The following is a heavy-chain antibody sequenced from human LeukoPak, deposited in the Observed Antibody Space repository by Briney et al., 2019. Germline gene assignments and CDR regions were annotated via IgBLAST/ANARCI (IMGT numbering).Heavy chain of an antibody. CDR1: GVSISSYY. Sequence: SETLSLTCTVSGVSISSYYWSWVRQPPGKGLEWIGYIYYSENTNYNSSLKSRVTISEDTSKNQFSLNLTSVTAADTAVYYCAGGNFYDSSGHPYHFHYWGQGTLVTVPS. CDR3: AGGNFYDSSGHPYHFHY. V-gene: IGHV4-59*01. CDR2: IYYSENT. D-gene: IGHD3-22*01. J-gene: IGHJ4*02.